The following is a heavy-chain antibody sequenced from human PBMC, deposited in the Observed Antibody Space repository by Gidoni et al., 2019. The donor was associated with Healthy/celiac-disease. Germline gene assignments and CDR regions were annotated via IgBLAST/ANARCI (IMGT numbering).Heavy chain of an antibody. V-gene: IGHV4-31*03. D-gene: IGHD1-7*01. CDR2: IYYSGST. Sequence: QVQLQESGPGLVKPSQTLSLTCTVSGGSISSGCYYWSWIRQHPGKGLEWIGYIYYSGSTYYNPSLKSRVTISVDTSKNQFSLKLSSVTAADTAVYYCARAGRGSNWNSDGDAFDIWGQGTMVTVSS. CDR1: GGSISSGCYY. CDR3: ARAGRGSNWNSDGDAFDI. J-gene: IGHJ3*02.